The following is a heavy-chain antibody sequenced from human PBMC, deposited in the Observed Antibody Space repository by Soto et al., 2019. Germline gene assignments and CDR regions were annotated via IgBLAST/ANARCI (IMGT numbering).Heavy chain of an antibody. D-gene: IGHD1-1*01. CDR1: GGSISSYY. V-gene: IGHV4-59*08. Sequence: SETLSLTCTVSGGSISSYYWSWIRQPPGKGLEWIGYIYYSGSTNYNPSLKSRVTISVDTSKNQFSLKLSSVTAADTAVYYCASYIPSTTYYFDYWGQGTLVTVSS. CDR3: ASYIPSTTYYFDY. CDR2: IYYSGST. J-gene: IGHJ4*02.